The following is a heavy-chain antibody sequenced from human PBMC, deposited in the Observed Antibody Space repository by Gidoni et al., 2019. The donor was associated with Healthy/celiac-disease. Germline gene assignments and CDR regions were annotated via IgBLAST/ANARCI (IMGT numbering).Heavy chain of an antibody. CDR3: ARYGSGSYYYYYYGMDV. D-gene: IGHD3-10*01. J-gene: IGHJ6*02. Sequence: QVQLQESGPGLVKPSQTLSLTCTVSGGSISSGSYYWRWIRQPTGKGLEWIGRIYTSGSTNYNPSLKSRVTISVDTSKNQFSLKLSSVTAADTAVYYCARYGSGSYYYYYYGMDVWGQGTTVTVSS. CDR2: IYTSGST. V-gene: IGHV4-61*02. CDR1: GGSISSGSYY.